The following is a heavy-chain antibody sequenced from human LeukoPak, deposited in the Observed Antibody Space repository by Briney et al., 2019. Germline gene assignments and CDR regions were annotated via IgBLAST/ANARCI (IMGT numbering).Heavy chain of an antibody. J-gene: IGHJ4*02. CDR3: ARDREWGYYDSSGYYPGDY. CDR2: INSDGSST. V-gene: IGHV3-74*01. Sequence: PGGSLRLSCAASGFTFSSYWMHWVRQAPGKGLVWVSRINSDGSSTSYADSVKGRFTISRDNAKNTLYLQMNSLRAEDTAVYYCARDREWGYYDSSGYYPGDYWGQGTLVTVSS. CDR1: GFTFSSYW. D-gene: IGHD3-22*01.